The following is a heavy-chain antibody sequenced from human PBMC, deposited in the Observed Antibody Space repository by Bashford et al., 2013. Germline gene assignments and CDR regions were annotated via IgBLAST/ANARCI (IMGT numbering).Heavy chain of an antibody. CDR2: ISAYNGNT. Sequence: VASVKVSCKASGYTFTSYGISWVRQAPGQGLEWMGWISAYNGNTNYAQKLQGRVTMTTDTSTSTAYMELRSLRSDDTAVYYCAMVRGVRSQPNLRFDPWGQGTLVTVSS. D-gene: IGHD3-10*01. J-gene: IGHJ5*02. CDR1: GYTFTSYG. CDR3: AMVRGVRSQPNLRFDP. V-gene: IGHV1-18*01.